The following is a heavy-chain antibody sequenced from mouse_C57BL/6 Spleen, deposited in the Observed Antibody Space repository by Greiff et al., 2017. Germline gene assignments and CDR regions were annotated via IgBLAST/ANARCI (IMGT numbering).Heavy chain of an antibody. V-gene: IGHV1-55*01. CDR1: GYTFTSYW. CDR2: IYPGSGGT. D-gene: IGHD1-1*01. CDR3: ARWITTVVATEAMDY. J-gene: IGHJ4*01. Sequence: VQLQQPGAELVKPGASVKMSCKASGYTFTSYWITWVKQRPGQGLEWIGDIYPGSGGTNYNEKFKSKATLTVDTSSSTAYMQLSSLTSEDSAVYYCARWITTVVATEAMDYWGQGTSVTVSS.